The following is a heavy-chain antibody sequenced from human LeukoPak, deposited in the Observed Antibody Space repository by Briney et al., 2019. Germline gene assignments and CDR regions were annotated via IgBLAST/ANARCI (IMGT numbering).Heavy chain of an antibody. D-gene: IGHD6-13*01. CDR1: GYTFTSYG. Sequence: ASVKVSCKASGYTFTSYGISWVRQAPGQGLEWMGWISAYNGNTNYAQKLQGRVTMTTDTSTSTAHMELRSLRSDDTAVYYCARVLAAAGSYGNWGQGTLVTVSS. CDR3: ARVLAAAGSYGN. V-gene: IGHV1-18*01. CDR2: ISAYNGNT. J-gene: IGHJ4*02.